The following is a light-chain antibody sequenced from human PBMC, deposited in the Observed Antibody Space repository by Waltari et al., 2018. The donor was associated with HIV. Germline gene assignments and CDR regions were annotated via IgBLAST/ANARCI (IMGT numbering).Light chain of an antibody. CDR1: QSISTTY. Sequence: EIVLTQSPGTLSLSPGERATLSCRASQSISTTYLAWYQQKSGQAPRLLIYGTSNRATDIPDRFSGSGSGTDFTLTISRLEPEDFAVYYCQQYSSSPYTFVQGTKLEIK. CDR3: QQYSSSPYT. CDR2: GTS. V-gene: IGKV3-20*01. J-gene: IGKJ2*01.